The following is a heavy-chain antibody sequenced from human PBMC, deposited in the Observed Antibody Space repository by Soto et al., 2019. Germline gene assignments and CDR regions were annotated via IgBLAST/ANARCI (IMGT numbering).Heavy chain of an antibody. CDR1: GFTLKNYS. CDR2: ISSNSNYK. J-gene: IGHJ5*02. D-gene: IGHD2-2*01. Sequence: DVQLVESGGGLVKPGGSLRLSCAASGFTLKNYSMTWVRQAPGKGLEWVSSISSNSNYKYYADSLKVRFTISRDNAKNALYLQMSSLRADDTAVYYCARARSTTWSGTTRGWFDPWGRGTLVTVAS. CDR3: ARARSTTWSGTTRGWFDP. V-gene: IGHV3-21*06.